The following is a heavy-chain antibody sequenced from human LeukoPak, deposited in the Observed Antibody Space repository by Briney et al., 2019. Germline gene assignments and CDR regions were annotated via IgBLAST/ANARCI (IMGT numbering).Heavy chain of an antibody. D-gene: IGHD6-19*01. V-gene: IGHV1-3*03. CDR1: GYTFINYA. CDR3: ARGSSSDWPLEY. Sequence: ASVKVSCKASGYTFINYAIHWVRQAPGQRLEWMGWINPYNGDTEYTQKLQGRVTITKDTSASTAYMNLSTLRYEDMAVYYCARGSSSDWPLEYWGRGILVTVSS. J-gene: IGHJ4*02. CDR2: INPYNGDT.